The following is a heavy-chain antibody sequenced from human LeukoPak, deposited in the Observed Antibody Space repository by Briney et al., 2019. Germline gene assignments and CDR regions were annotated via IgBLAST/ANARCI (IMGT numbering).Heavy chain of an antibody. V-gene: IGHV4-4*07. CDR2: IYTSGST. J-gene: IGHJ3*01. Sequence: GSLRLSCAASGFTFSSYSMNWIRQPAGKGLEWIGRIYTSGSTNYNPSLKSRVTMSVDTSKKQFSLKLTSVTAADMAVYFCARQFLVGSTFHAFDLWGQGTRVTVSS. D-gene: IGHD1-26*01. CDR3: ARQFLVGSTFHAFDL. CDR1: GFTFSSYS.